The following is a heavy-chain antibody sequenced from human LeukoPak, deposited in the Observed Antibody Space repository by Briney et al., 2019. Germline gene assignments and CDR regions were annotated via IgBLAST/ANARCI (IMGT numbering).Heavy chain of an antibody. CDR2: ISAYNGNT. CDR1: GYTFTSYG. V-gene: IGHV1-18*01. J-gene: IGHJ3*02. CDR3: VREINGSPTVDAFDM. D-gene: IGHD1-26*01. Sequence: ASVKVSCKASGYTFTSYGISWVRQAPGQGLEWMGWISAYNGNTNYAQKLQGRVTMTTDTSTSTAYMELRSLRSDDTAVYYGVREINGSPTVDAFDMWGQGTMVTVSS.